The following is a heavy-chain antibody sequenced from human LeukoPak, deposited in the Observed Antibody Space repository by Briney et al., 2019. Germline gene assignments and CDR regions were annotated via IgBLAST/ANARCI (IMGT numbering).Heavy chain of an antibody. V-gene: IGHV3-30-3*01. Sequence: GGPLRLSCAASGFTFSSYAMHWVRQAPGKGLEWVAVISYDGSNKYYADSVKGRFTISRDNSKNTLYLQMNSLRAEDTAVYYCARAGGDYGSGRKPLDLWGRGTLVTVSS. D-gene: IGHD3-10*01. J-gene: IGHJ2*01. CDR2: ISYDGSNK. CDR3: ARAGGDYGSGRKPLDL. CDR1: GFTFSSYA.